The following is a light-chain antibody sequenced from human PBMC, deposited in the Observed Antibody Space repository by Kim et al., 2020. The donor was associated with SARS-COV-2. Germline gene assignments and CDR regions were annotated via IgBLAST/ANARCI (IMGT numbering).Light chain of an antibody. CDR2: GKN. CDR3: NSRDNSGNHLV. J-gene: IGLJ2*01. V-gene: IGLV3-19*01. CDR1: SLRSYY. Sequence: SSELTQDPAVSVALGQTVRITCQGDSLRSYYASWYQQKPGQAPVLVIYGKNNRPSGIPDRFSGSSSRNTASLTITGAQAEDEADYYCNSRDNSGNHLVFGGGTQLTVL.